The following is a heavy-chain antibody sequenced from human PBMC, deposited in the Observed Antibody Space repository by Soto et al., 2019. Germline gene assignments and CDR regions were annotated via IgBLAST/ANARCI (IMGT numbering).Heavy chain of an antibody. J-gene: IGHJ4*02. V-gene: IGHV3-15*07. CDR3: TTVLVMATIREGLSHFDY. CDR2: IKSKTDGGTT. D-gene: IGHD2-21*01. CDR1: GFTFSNAW. Sequence: PGGSLRLSCAASGFTFSNAWMNWVRQAPGKGLEWVGRIKSKTDGGTTDYAAPVKGRFTISRDDSKNTLYLQMNSLKTEDTAVYYCTTVLVMATIREGLSHFDYWGQGTLVTVSS.